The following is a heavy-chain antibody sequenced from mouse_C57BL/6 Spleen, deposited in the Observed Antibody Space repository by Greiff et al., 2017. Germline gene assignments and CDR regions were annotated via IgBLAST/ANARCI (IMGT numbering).Heavy chain of an antibody. CDR2: ILPGSGST. Sequence: VQVVESGAELMKPGASVKLSCKATGYTFTGYWIEWVKQRPGHGLEWIGEILPGSGSTNYNEKFKGKATFTADTSSNTAYMQLSSLTTEDSAIYYGASPTVVDYYAMDYWGQGTSVTVSS. CDR1: GYTFTGYW. CDR3: ASPTVVDYYAMDY. D-gene: IGHD1-1*01. J-gene: IGHJ4*01. V-gene: IGHV1-9*01.